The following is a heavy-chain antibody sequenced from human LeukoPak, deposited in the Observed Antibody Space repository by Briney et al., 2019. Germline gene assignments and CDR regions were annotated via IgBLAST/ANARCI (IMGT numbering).Heavy chain of an antibody. D-gene: IGHD3-9*01. CDR3: ARETGYFDFDY. J-gene: IGHJ4*02. V-gene: IGHV1-2*06. CDR1: GYTFTGYY. CDR2: INPNSGGT. Sequence: GASVTVSCKASGYTFTGYYMHWVRQAPGQGLEWMGRINPNSGGTDYAQNFQGRVTMTRDTSISAAYMELSRLRSDDTAVYYCARETGYFDFDYWGQGTLVTVSS.